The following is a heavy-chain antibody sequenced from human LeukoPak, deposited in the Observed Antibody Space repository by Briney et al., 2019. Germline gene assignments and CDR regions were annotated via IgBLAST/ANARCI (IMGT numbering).Heavy chain of an antibody. CDR1: GFTSSSYA. CDR3: AKSQRPRGQWELRSFDY. D-gene: IGHD1-26*01. Sequence: GGSLRLSCAASGFTSSSYAMSWVRQAPGKGLEWVSAISGSGGSTYYADSVKGRFTISRDNSKNTLYLQMNSLRAEDTAVYYCAKSQRPRGQWELRSFDYWGQGTLVTVSS. V-gene: IGHV3-23*01. J-gene: IGHJ4*02. CDR2: ISGSGGST.